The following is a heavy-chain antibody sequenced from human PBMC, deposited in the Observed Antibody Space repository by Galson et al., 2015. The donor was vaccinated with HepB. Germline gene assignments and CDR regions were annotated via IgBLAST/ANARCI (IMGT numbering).Heavy chain of an antibody. V-gene: IGHV1-46*01. Sequence: SVKVSCKASGYIFTNYYMHWVRQAPGQGLEWMGIINPSGGSTTYAQNFQGRLTMTRDTPTSTVYMELSSLRSEDTAVYYCARGVGGYCSGGSCYYGNWFDPWGQGTLVTVSS. J-gene: IGHJ5*02. CDR1: GYIFTNYY. D-gene: IGHD2-15*01. CDR3: ARGVGGYCSGGSCYYGNWFDP. CDR2: INPSGGST.